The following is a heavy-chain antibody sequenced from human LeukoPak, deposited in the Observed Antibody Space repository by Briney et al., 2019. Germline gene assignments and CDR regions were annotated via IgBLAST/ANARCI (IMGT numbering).Heavy chain of an antibody. CDR2: IKPDNIEK. CDR1: GFTFSSYW. CDR3: ARGGRSSELV. V-gene: IGHV3-7*01. J-gene: IGHJ4*02. D-gene: IGHD6-6*01. Sequence: GGSLRLSCAASGFTFSSYWMDWVRQVPGKGLEWVANIKPDNIEKYFVGSVKGRFAISRDNGKNSLYLQMNSLRVEDTAVYYCARGGRSSELVWGQGTRVTVSS.